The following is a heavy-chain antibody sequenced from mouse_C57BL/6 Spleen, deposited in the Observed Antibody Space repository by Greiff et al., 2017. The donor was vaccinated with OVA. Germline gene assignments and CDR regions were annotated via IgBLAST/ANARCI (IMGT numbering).Heavy chain of an antibody. CDR1: GFTFSSYG. CDR3: ARQGDDYDAMDY. CDR2: ISSGGSYT. Sequence: EVMLVESGGDLVKPGGSLKLSCAASGFTFSSYGMSWVRQTPDKRLEWVATISSGGSYTYYPDSVKGRFTISRDNAKNTLYLQMSSLKSEDTAMYYCARQGDDYDAMDYWGQGTSVTVSS. V-gene: IGHV5-6*02. J-gene: IGHJ4*01.